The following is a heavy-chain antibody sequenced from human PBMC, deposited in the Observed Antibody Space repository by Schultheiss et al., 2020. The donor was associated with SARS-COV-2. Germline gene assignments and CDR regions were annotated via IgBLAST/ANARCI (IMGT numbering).Heavy chain of an antibody. CDR2: INSDGIST. CDR1: GFTFTSHW. V-gene: IGHV3-74*01. D-gene: IGHD1-26*01. Sequence: GGSLRLSCVASGFTFTSHWMHWVRQAPGKGLVWVSRINSDGISTTYADSVKGRFTISRDNAKNTLYLQMNSLRVEDTAVYYCASSLYSGSYRDAFDIWGQGTMVTVSS. CDR3: ASSLYSGSYRDAFDI. J-gene: IGHJ3*02.